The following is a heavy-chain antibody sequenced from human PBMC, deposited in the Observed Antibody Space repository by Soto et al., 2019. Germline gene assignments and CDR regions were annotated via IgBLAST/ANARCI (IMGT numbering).Heavy chain of an antibody. CDR1: GYTFTGYY. CDR2: INPNSGDT. J-gene: IGHJ6*02. D-gene: IGHD1-26*01. CDR3: ARDLGDKWEILPYYYKYYGMDV. Sequence: QVQLVQSGAEVKKPGASVKVSCKASGYTFTGYYIHWVRLAPGQGLEWMGWINPNSGDTKYAQKFQGRVTMTRDTSISTAYMELISLRSDDSAVYFCARDLGDKWEILPYYYKYYGMDVWGQGTTVTVSS. V-gene: IGHV1-2*02.